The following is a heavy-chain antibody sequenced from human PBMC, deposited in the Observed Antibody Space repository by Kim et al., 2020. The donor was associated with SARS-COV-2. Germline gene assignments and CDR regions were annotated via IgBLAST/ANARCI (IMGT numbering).Heavy chain of an antibody. CDR3: ARDGRPPGPHFDT. CDR2: ISGSGNTV. Sequence: GGSLRLSCAASGFTFSSHNMNWVRQAPGKGLEWVAFISGSGNTVYYSDSVKGRFTISRDSAMNSLYLQRNSLRDEDTAVYYCARDGRPPGPHFDTWGQGTLVTVSS. CDR1: GFTFSSHN. D-gene: IGHD3-9*01. V-gene: IGHV3-48*02. J-gene: IGHJ4*02.